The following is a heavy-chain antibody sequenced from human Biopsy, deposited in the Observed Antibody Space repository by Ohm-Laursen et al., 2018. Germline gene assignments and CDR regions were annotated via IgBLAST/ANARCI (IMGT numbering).Heavy chain of an antibody. Sequence: SLRLSCAASGFTLSDYSMIWVRQAPGKGLEWVSSISSTSSHINYADSVKGRFTISRDNSKNTLYLQMNSLRAEDTAVFYCVKDRGAAGTDYYYGMDVWGQGTTVTVSS. J-gene: IGHJ6*02. V-gene: IGHV3-21*01. CDR2: ISSTSSHI. CDR3: VKDRGAAGTDYYYGMDV. CDR1: GFTLSDYS. D-gene: IGHD3-10*01.